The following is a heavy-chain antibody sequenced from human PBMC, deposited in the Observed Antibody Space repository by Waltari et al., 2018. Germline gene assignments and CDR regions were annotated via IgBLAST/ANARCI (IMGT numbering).Heavy chain of an antibody. J-gene: IGHJ4*02. D-gene: IGHD3-10*01. CDR3: ASFRGVITVDS. CDR2: ITSYSSI. V-gene: IGHV3-21*01. Sequence: EVQLVESGGGLVKPGGSLRLSCAASGFTFTSYGMNWVRKAPGKGLEWVSYITSYSSIYYTNSVKGLFTISRDNAKNSLYLQMNSLRAEDTAVYYCASFRGVITVDSWGQGTLVTVSS. CDR1: GFTFTSYG.